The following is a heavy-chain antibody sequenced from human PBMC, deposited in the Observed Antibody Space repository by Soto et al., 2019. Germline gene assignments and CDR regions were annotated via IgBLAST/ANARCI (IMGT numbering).Heavy chain of an antibody. CDR2: ISYNADNT. CDR1: GFTFSSYA. D-gene: IGHD2-15*01. CDR3: AGDIMAVSFDY. V-gene: IGHV3-23*01. J-gene: IGHJ4*02. Sequence: EVQLLASGGGLVQPGGSLRLSCAASGFTFSSYAMYWVRQAPGKGLEWVSAISYNADNTYYADSVKGRFTISRDNSKNTQYLQMGSLGAEDTAVYFCAGDIMAVSFDYWGQGTVVTVSS.